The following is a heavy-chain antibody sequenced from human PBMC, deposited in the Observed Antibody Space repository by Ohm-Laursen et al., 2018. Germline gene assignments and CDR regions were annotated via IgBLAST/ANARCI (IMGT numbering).Heavy chain of an antibody. Sequence: SLRLSCTASGFTFSSYGTHWVRQAPGKGLEWVAVIWYGGSDKYYADSVKGRVTISRDNSKNTLYLQMNSLRAEDTAVYYCARGLAIDYWGQGTLVTVSS. CDR1: GFTFSSYG. V-gene: IGHV3-33*01. CDR2: IWYGGSDK. J-gene: IGHJ4*02. D-gene: IGHD6-19*01. CDR3: ARGLAIDY.